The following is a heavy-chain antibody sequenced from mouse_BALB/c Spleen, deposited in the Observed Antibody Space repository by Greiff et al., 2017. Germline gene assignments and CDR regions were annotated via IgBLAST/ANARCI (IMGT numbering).Heavy chain of an antibody. CDR1: GFTFSSYA. V-gene: IGHV5-9-4*01. D-gene: IGHD1-1*02. CDR2: ISSGGSYT. Sequence: EVQGVESGGGLVKPGGSLKLSCAASGFTFSSYAMSWVRQSPEKRLEWVAEISSGGSYTYYPDTVTGRFTISRDNAKNTLYLQMSSLKSEDTAMYYCARQGGKGAWFAYWGQGTLVTVSA. J-gene: IGHJ3*01. CDR3: ARQGGKGAWFAY.